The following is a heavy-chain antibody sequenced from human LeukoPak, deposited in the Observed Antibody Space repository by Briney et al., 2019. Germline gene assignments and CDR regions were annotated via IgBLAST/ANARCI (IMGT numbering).Heavy chain of an antibody. CDR2: IYYSGST. Sequence: PSETLSLTCTVSGGSISSSSYYWGWIRQPPGKGLEWIWSIYYSGSTYYNPSLKSRVTISVDTSKNQFSLKLSSVTAADTAVYYCARDSMIVVVITTWNWFDPWGQGTLVTVSS. CDR3: ARDSMIVVVITTWNWFDP. V-gene: IGHV4-39*02. J-gene: IGHJ5*02. CDR1: GGSISSSSYY. D-gene: IGHD3-22*01.